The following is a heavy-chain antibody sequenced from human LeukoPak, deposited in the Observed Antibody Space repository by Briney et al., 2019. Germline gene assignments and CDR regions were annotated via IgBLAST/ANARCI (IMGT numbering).Heavy chain of an antibody. Sequence: ASVKVSCKASGYTFTGYYMHWVRQASGQGLEWMGWINPNSGGTNYAQKFQGRVTMTRDTSISTAYMELSRLRSDDTAVYYCARDNLRGYCSSTSCLNWFDPWGQGTLVTVSS. CDR1: GYTFTGYY. CDR3: ARDNLRGYCSSTSCLNWFDP. CDR2: INPNSGGT. D-gene: IGHD2-2*01. J-gene: IGHJ5*02. V-gene: IGHV1-2*02.